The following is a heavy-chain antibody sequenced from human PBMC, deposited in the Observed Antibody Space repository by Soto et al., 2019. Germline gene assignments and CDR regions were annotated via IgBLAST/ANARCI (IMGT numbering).Heavy chain of an antibody. CDR2: ISWDGGST. CDR3: AEDKNSYYYGMDV. V-gene: IGHV3-43*01. CDR1: GFTFDDYT. Sequence: GGSLRLSCAASGFTFDDYTMHWVRQAPGKGLEWVSLISWDGGSTYYADSVKGRFTISRDNSKNSLYLQMNSLRTEDTALYYCAEDKNSYYYGMDVWGQGTTVTVSS. J-gene: IGHJ6*02.